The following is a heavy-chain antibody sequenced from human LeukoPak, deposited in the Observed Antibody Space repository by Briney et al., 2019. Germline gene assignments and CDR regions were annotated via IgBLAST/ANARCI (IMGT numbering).Heavy chain of an antibody. D-gene: IGHD5-12*01. CDR1: GYTFTDYY. V-gene: IGHV1-46*01. CDR3: ARDRGYSGSYYYYMDV. J-gene: IGHJ6*03. Sequence: ASVKVSCKASGYTFTDYYMHWVRQAPGQGLEWMGIINPSGGSTSYAQKFQGRATMTRDMSTSTVYMELSSLRSEDTAVYYCARDRGYSGSYYYYMDVWGKGTTVTVSS. CDR2: INPSGGST.